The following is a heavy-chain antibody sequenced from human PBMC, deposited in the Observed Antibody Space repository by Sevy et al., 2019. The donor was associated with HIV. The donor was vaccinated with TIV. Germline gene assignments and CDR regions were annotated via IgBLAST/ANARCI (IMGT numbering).Heavy chain of an antibody. CDR2: VSYSGRT. Sequence: SETLSLTCNVSVASVSSGKYYWTWIRQPPGKDLEWIGHVSYSGRTNYNPSLKSRRTISEDTSKNQFALSLNSVTAADTATYYCAREIYFYENSGFYYFDSWGLGILVTVSS. D-gene: IGHD3-22*01. V-gene: IGHV4-61*01. J-gene: IGHJ4*02. CDR1: VASVSSGKYY. CDR3: AREIYFYENSGFYYFDS.